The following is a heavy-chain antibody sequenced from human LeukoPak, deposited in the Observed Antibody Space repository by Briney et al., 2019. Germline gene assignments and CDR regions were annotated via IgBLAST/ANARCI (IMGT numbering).Heavy chain of an antibody. CDR2: ISNSGST. CDR1: GGSISGNSY. CDR3: ARGGASSIPLDY. D-gene: IGHD1-26*01. V-gene: IGHV4-61*01. J-gene: IGHJ4*02. Sequence: PSETLSLTCTVSGGSISGNSYWSWIRQPPGKGPEWIGHISNSGSTYYSPSLSSRVTISLDTSKNQFSLKLRSVTAADTAVYYCARGGASSIPLDYWGRGTLVTVSS.